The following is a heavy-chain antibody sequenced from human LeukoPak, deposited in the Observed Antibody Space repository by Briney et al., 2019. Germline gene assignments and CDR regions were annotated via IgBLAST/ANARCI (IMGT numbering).Heavy chain of an antibody. J-gene: IGHJ3*02. V-gene: IGHV1-2*02. CDR3: ARRIAAPGNDAFDI. CDR1: GGTFSSYA. Sequence: ASVKVSCKASGGTFSSYAISWVRQAPGQGLEWMGWVNPNSGDTNYAQKFQDRVTMTRDTSISTAYMELSRLRSDDTAVYYCARRIAAPGNDAFDIWGQGTMVTVSS. CDR2: VNPNSGDT. D-gene: IGHD6-13*01.